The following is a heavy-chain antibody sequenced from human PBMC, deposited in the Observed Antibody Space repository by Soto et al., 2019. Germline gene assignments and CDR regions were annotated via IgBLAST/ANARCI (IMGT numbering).Heavy chain of an antibody. Sequence: ASVKVSCKASGYTFTSYAMHWVRQAPGQSLEWMGWINAGNGDTKYSQRFQGRITITRDTSASTAYMELSSLRSEDTAVYYYAIEGSIGYGNFWYFDLWGRGTLVTVSS. J-gene: IGHJ2*01. CDR3: AIEGSIGYGNFWYFDL. V-gene: IGHV1-3*01. CDR1: GYTFTSYA. D-gene: IGHD4-17*01. CDR2: INAGNGDT.